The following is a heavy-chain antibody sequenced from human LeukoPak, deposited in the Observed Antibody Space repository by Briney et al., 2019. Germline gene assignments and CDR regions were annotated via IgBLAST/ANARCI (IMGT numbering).Heavy chain of an antibody. CDR2: INHSGST. CDR3: ARDRDYYGMDV. Sequence: GSLRLSCAASGVTFSDHAMSWVRQAPAKGLEWIGEINHSGSTNYNPSLKSRVTISVDTSKNQFSLKLSSVTAADTAVYYCARDRDYYGMDVWGQGTTVTVSS. V-gene: IGHV4-34*01. J-gene: IGHJ6*02. CDR1: GVTFSDHA.